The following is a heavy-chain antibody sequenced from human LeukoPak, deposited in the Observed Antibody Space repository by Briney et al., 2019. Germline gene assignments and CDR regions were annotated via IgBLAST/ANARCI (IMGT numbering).Heavy chain of an antibody. J-gene: IGHJ4*02. CDR1: GGSISSGSYY. CDR3: ARLDFWSGHPDY. CDR2: IYTSGST. D-gene: IGHD3-3*01. Sequence: SETLSLTCTVSGGSISSGSYYWSWIRQPAGKGLEWIGRIYTSGSTNYNPSLKSRVTISVDTSKNQFSLKLTSVTAADTAVYYCARLDFWSGHPDYWGQGTLVTVSS. V-gene: IGHV4-61*02.